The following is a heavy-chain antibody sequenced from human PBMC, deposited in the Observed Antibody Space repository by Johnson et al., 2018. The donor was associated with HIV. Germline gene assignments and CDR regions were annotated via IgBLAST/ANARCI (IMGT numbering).Heavy chain of an antibody. CDR3: ARGGGVVGNAFDI. Sequence: VQLVESRGVLVQPGGSLRLSCAASGFTVSSNEMSWVRQAPGKGLEWVSSISGGSTYYANSVKGRFTISRDNSKNTLYLQMGSLRAEDMAVYYCARGGGVVGNAFDIWGQGTMVTVSS. CDR2: ISGGST. V-gene: IGHV3-38-3*01. CDR1: GFTVSSNE. D-gene: IGHD1-26*01. J-gene: IGHJ3*02.